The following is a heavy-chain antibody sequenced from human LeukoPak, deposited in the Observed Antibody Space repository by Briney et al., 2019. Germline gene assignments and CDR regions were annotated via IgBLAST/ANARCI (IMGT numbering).Heavy chain of an antibody. Sequence: SETLSLTCTVSGYSISSGYYWGWIRQPPGKGLEWIGSIYHSGSTYYNPSLKSRVTISVDTSKNQFSLKLSSVTAADTAVYYCARDWNMVNAFDIWGQGTMVTVSS. V-gene: IGHV4-38-2*02. CDR3: ARDWNMVNAFDI. CDR2: IYHSGST. CDR1: GYSISSGYY. D-gene: IGHD5-18*01. J-gene: IGHJ3*02.